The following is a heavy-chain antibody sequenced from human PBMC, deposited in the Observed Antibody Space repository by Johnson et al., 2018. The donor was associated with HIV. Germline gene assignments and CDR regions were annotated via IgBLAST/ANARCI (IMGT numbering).Heavy chain of an antibody. D-gene: IGHD1-26*01. CDR2: ILFDGVYK. V-gene: IGHV3-30-3*01. J-gene: IGHJ3*02. CDR1: GFPFRDSA. Sequence: QVQLVESGGGVVQPGRSQRLSCAASGFPFRDSAMHWVRQAPGKGMEWVAVILFDGVYKHYAESVKGRFTISRDNSKNTLYLQMNSLRGEDTAVYYCSRGGSARNPAFDIWGQGTMVTVSS. CDR3: SRGGSARNPAFDI.